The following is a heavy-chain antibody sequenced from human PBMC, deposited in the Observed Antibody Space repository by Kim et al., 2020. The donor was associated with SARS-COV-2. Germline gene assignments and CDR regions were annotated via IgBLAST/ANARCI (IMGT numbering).Heavy chain of an antibody. CDR1: GFTFISYA. CDR2: ISYDGSNK. D-gene: IGHD6-19*01. CDR3: ARPIAVAGLDY. V-gene: IGHV3-30*04. Sequence: GGSLRLSCAASGFTFISYAMHWVRQAPGKGLEWVAVISYDGSNKYYADSVKGRFTISRDNSKNTLYLQMNSLRAEDTAVYYCARPIAVAGLDYWGQGTLVTVSS. J-gene: IGHJ4*02.